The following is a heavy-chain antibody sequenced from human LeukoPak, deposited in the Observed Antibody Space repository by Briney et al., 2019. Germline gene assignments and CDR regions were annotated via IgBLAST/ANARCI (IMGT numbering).Heavy chain of an antibody. CDR1: GXTFDDYA. Sequence: GGSLTLSCAASGXTFDDYAMHWVRQAPGKGLEWVSLISGDGGSTYYTDSVKGRFTISRDNSKNPLYLQMNSLRTEDTALYYCAKDGSSSSPFDYWGQGTLVTVSS. CDR3: AKDGSSSSPFDY. CDR2: ISGDGGST. D-gene: IGHD6-13*01. J-gene: IGHJ4*02. V-gene: IGHV3-43*02.